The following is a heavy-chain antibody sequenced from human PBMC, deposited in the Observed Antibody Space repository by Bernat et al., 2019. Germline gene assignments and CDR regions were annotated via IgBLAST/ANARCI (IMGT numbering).Heavy chain of an antibody. CDR3: ARDRLVRSRSYYYGMDV. V-gene: IGHV3-33*01. J-gene: IGHJ6*02. D-gene: IGHD2-21*01. CDR1: GFTFSSYG. CDR2: IWFDVRNK. Sequence: QVQLVESGGGVVQPGRSLRLSCAASGFTFSSYGMHWVRQASGKGLERVAVIWFDVRNKYYAVSVKGRFTISRDNSKNKLYLQMNNLRAEDTAVYYCARDRLVRSRSYYYGMDVWGQGTTVTV.